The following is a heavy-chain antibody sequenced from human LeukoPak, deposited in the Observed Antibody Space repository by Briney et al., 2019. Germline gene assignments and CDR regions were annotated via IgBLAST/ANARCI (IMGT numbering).Heavy chain of an antibody. CDR3: ARHLIAARLFDY. D-gene: IGHD6-6*01. CDR2: INHSGST. J-gene: IGHJ4*02. CDR1: GGSFSGYY. V-gene: IGHV4-34*01. Sequence: SETLSLTCAVYGGSFSGYYWSWIRQPPGKGLEWIGEINHSGSTNYNPFLKSRVTISVDTSKNQFSLKLSSVTAADTAVYYCARHLIAARLFDYWGQGTLVTVSS.